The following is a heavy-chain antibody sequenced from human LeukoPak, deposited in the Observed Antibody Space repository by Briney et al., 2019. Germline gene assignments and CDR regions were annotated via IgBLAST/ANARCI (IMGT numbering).Heavy chain of an antibody. J-gene: IGHJ4*02. D-gene: IGHD6-13*01. CDR2: IRYDGSNK. V-gene: IGHV3-30*02. Sequence: GGSLRLSCAASGFTFSSYGMHWVRQAPGKGLEWVAFIRYDGSNKYYADSVKGRFTISRDNSKNTLYLQMNSLRAEDTAVYYCAKDISSSWDPNFDYWGQGTLVTVSS. CDR3: AKDISSSWDPNFDY. CDR1: GFTFSSYG.